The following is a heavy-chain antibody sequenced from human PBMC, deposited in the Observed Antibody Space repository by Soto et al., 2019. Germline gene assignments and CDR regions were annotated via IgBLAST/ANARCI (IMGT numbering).Heavy chain of an antibody. CDR3: AKGGAIVAAGTRVYLYNARDV. Sequence: GASVKVSCKASGYTFTGYYVHWVRQAPGQGLEWMGWINPNSGDTYLAQRFQGRVTMTRDTSIGTAYMELRGLTSDDKAEYYCAKGGAIVAAGTRVYLYNARDVWDQGTTGTASS. CDR2: INPNSGDT. D-gene: IGHD1-26*01. J-gene: IGHJ6*02. CDR1: GYTFTGYY. V-gene: IGHV1-2*02.